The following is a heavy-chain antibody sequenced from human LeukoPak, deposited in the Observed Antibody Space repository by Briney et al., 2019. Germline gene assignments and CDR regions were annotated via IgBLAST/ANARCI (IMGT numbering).Heavy chain of an antibody. CDR3: ARSPWIQLWLGAFDI. J-gene: IGHJ3*02. Sequence: SETLSLTCTVSGGSISSGDYYWSWIRQPPGKGLEWIGSIYHSGSTYYNPSLKSRVTISVDTSKNQFSLKLSSVTAADTAVYYCARSPWIQLWLGAFDIWGQGTMVTVSS. CDR2: IYHSGST. CDR1: GGSISSGDYY. D-gene: IGHD5-18*01. V-gene: IGHV4-39*07.